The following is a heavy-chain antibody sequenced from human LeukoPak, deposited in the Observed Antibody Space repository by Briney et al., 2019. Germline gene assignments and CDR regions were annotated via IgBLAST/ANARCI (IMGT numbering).Heavy chain of an antibody. V-gene: IGHV3-74*01. D-gene: IGHD6-13*01. CDR3: ARVGYSNIWYVDY. Sequence: GGSLRLSCAASGFTFSSYWMYWVRQAPGKGLVWVPRINSDGTSTTYADSVKGRFTISRDNAKSTLYLQMNSLRAEDTAVYYCARVGYSNIWYVDYWGQGTLVTVSS. J-gene: IGHJ4*02. CDR2: INSDGTST. CDR1: GFTFSSYW.